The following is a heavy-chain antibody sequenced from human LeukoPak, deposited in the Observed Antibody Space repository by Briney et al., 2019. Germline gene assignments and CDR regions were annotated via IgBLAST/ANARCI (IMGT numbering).Heavy chain of an antibody. CDR3: ARAGDDYGDYFWEYFQH. CDR2: MNPNSGNT. J-gene: IGHJ1*01. V-gene: IGHV1-8*03. D-gene: IGHD4-17*01. CDR1: GYTFTSYD. Sequence: ASVKVSYTASGYTFTSYDINWVRQATGQGLEWMGWMNPNSGNTGYAQKFQGRVTITRNTSISTAYMELSSLRSEDTAVYYCARAGDDYGDYFWEYFQHWGQGTLVTVSS.